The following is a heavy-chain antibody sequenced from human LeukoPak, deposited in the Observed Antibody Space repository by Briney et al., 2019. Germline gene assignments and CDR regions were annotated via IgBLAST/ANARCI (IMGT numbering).Heavy chain of an antibody. CDR1: GFTFSSYE. CDR2: ISSSGSTI. D-gene: IGHD3-16*02. CDR3: ASPYYDCVWGSYRPFDY. Sequence: GGSLRLSCAASGFTFSSYEMNWVRQAPGKGLEWVSYISSSGSTIYYADSVKGRFTISRDNAKNSLYLQMNSLRAEDTAVYYCASPYYDCVWGSYRPFDYWGQGTLVTVSS. J-gene: IGHJ4*02. V-gene: IGHV3-48*03.